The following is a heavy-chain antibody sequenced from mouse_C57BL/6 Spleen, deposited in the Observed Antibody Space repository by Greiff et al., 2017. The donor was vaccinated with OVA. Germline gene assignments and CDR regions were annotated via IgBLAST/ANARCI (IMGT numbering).Heavy chain of an antibody. Sequence: QVQLQQSGAELVRPGASVTLSCKASGYTFTDYEMHWVQQTPVHGLEWIGAFDPVTGGTAYYPMFTGKAILSADKTTSTAYMELRSLTSEDSAVYYCTRGRELTGTSDCDVWGTGTTVTVSS. CDR1: GYTFTDYE. J-gene: IGHJ1*03. CDR3: TRGRELTGTSDCDV. V-gene: IGHV1-15*01. D-gene: IGHD4-1*01. CDR2: FDPVTGGT.